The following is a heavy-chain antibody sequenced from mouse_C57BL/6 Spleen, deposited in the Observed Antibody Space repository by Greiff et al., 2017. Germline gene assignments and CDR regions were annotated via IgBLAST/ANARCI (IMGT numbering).Heavy chain of an antibody. CDR3: ARDYYSNSNWDGY. J-gene: IGHJ2*01. CDR2: INPSSGYT. CDR1: GYTFTSYW. D-gene: IGHD2-5*01. Sequence: QVQLQQSGAELAKPGASVKLSCKASGYTFTSYWMHWVKQRPGQGLEWIGNINPSSGYTKYNQKFKDKATLTADKSSSTAYMQLSSLTYEDSAVYYCARDYYSNSNWDGYWGQGTTLTVSS. V-gene: IGHV1-7*01.